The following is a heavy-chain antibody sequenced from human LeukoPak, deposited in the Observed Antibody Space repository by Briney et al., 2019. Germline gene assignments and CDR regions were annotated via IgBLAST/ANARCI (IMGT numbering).Heavy chain of an antibody. CDR2: INHSGST. CDR3: ARGRRWLRSVIDY. CDR1: GGSFSGYY. D-gene: IGHD5-12*01. V-gene: IGHV4-34*01. J-gene: IGHJ4*02. Sequence: SETLSLTCAVYGGSFSGYYWSWIRQPPGKGLEWIGEINHSGSTNYNPSLKSRVTISVDTSKNQFSLKLSSVTAADTAVYYCARGRRWLRSVIDYWGQGTLVTVSS.